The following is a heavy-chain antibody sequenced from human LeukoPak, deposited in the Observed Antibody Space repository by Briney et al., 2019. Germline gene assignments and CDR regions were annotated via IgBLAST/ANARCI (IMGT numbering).Heavy chain of an antibody. D-gene: IGHD5-18*01. J-gene: IGHJ5*02. CDR1: GFNFNSYG. Sequence: GGSLRLSCAASGFNFNSYGLHWVRQAPGKGLEWVSYISSSGSTIYYADSVKGRFTISRDNAKNSLYLQMNSLRAEDTAIYYCVTYRQVMLPFEAWGQGTLVTVSS. V-gene: IGHV3-48*03. CDR2: ISSSGSTI. CDR3: VTYRQVMLPFEA.